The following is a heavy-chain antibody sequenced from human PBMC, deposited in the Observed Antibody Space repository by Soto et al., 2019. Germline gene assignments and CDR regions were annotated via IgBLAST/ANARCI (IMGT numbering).Heavy chain of an antibody. Sequence: ASVKVCCKASGYTFTYRYLHWVRQAPGQALEWMGWITPFNGNTSYAQKFQDRVTITRDRSMSTAYMELSSLRSEDTAMYYCATASSSSGGMDVWGQGTTVTVSS. CDR3: ATASSSSGGMDV. CDR2: ITPFNGNT. J-gene: IGHJ6*02. CDR1: GYTFTYRY. D-gene: IGHD6-13*01. V-gene: IGHV1-45*02.